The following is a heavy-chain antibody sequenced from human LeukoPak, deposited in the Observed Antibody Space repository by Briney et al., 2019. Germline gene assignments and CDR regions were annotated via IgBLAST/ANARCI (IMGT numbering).Heavy chain of an antibody. CDR2: ISGSGGST. CDR1: GFTFSSYA. CDR3: AKDRAWRRAYSHRGFDY. Sequence: PGGSLRLSCAASGFTFSSYAMSWVRQAPGKGLEWVSAISGSGGSTYYADSVKGRFTISRDNSKNTLYLQMNSLRAEDTALYYCAKDRAWRRAYSHRGFDYWGQGTLVTVSS. V-gene: IGHV3-23*01. J-gene: IGHJ4*02. D-gene: IGHD6-13*01.